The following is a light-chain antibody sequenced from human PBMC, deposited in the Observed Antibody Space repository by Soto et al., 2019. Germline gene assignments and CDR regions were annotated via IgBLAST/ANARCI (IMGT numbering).Light chain of an antibody. V-gene: IGLV2-23*01. Sequence: QSALTQPASVSGSPGQSITISCTGTSSDVGSHNLVSWYQQHPGKAPKVMIYEASERPSGVSNRFSGSKSGNTASLTISGLQAEDEADYYCCSYAGSSTYVFGTGTKVTVL. J-gene: IGLJ1*01. CDR1: SSDVGSHNL. CDR2: EAS. CDR3: CSYAGSSTYV.